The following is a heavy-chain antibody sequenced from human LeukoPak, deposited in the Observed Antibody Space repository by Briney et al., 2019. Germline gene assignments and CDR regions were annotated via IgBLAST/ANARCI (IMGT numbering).Heavy chain of an antibody. Sequence: PSETLSLTCTVSGGSISSYYWSWLRQPPGKGLEWIGYIYYSGSTNYNPSLKSRVTISVGTSKNQFSLKLSSVTAADTAVYYCGRGVSSGSDYWGQGTLVTVSS. D-gene: IGHD3-10*01. CDR1: GGSISSYY. CDR2: IYYSGST. CDR3: GRGVSSGSDY. J-gene: IGHJ4*02. V-gene: IGHV4-59*08.